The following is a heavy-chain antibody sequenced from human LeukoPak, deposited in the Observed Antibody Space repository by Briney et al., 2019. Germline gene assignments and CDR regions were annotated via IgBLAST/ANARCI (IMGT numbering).Heavy chain of an antibody. CDR2: ISAYNGNT. CDR3: VRDPLPTYYYDSSGSSYYFEY. V-gene: IGHV1-18*01. J-gene: IGHJ4*02. CDR1: GYTFTSYG. D-gene: IGHD3-22*01. Sequence: ASVKVSCKASGYTFTSYGISWVRQAPGQGLEWMGWISAYNGNTNYAQRLQGRVIMTTDTSTSTAYMDLRSLRSDDTAVYYCVRDPLPTYYYDSSGSSYYFEYWGQGTLVSVSS.